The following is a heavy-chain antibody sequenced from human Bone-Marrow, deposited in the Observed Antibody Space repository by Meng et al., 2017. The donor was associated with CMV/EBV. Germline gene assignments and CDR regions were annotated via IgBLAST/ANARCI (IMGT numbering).Heavy chain of an antibody. V-gene: IGHV4-38-2*02. CDR2: IYHSGST. Sequence: SETLSLTCTVSGYSISSGYYWGWIRQPPGKGLEWIGSIYHSGSTYYNPSLKSRVTISVDTSKNQFSLKLSSVTAADTAVYYCARADTAMVNGKDVWGQATTVTVSS. CDR3: ARADTAMVNGKDV. J-gene: IGHJ6*02. CDR1: GYSISSGYY. D-gene: IGHD5-18*01.